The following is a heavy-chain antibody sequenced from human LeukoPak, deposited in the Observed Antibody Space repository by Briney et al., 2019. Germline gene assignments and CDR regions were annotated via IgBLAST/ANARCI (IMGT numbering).Heavy chain of an antibody. J-gene: IGHJ6*02. Sequence: TSSETLSLTCTVSGGSISSQYWSWIRQPPGKGLGWIGHIYYTGSSNYNPSLKSRVTMSADTSRNQFSLRLSTVTAADTAVYYCARHETASRGYYYGMDVWGQGTTVTVSS. V-gene: IGHV4-59*08. CDR2: IYYTGSS. CDR1: GGSISSQY. CDR3: ARHETASRGYYYGMDV. D-gene: IGHD1-1*01.